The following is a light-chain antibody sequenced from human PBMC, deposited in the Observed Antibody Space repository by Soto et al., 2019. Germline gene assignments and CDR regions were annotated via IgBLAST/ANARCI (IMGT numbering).Light chain of an antibody. CDR1: QNVNKY. CDR3: QQRGTWPWLT. CDR2: DAS. V-gene: IGKV3-11*01. Sequence: EIVLKPSSGPPFLFPGGRATLPLRGSQNVNKYLAWYQQKPGQAPRLLIYDASNRATGIPPRFSGSGSGTDFTLTISSLEPEDSAVYYCQQRGTWPWLTFGGGTRVEI. J-gene: IGKJ4*01.